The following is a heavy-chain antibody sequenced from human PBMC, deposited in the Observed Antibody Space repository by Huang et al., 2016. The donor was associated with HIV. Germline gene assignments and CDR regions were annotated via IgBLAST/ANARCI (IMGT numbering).Heavy chain of an antibody. V-gene: IGHV2-5*02. CDR3: THTYSDDSGTYVHMDV. Sequence: QITLKESGPTLVKPTQTLTLTCSFSGFSLNTPGVAVGWIRQPPGKALDWLAFIYWEDDKRYSPSLKSRVTVSKDTSRNQVVLTMTNMDPVDTATYFCTHTYSDDSGTYVHMDVWGKGTTVTVSS. D-gene: IGHD3-10*01. CDR2: IYWEDDK. J-gene: IGHJ6*03. CDR1: GFSLNTPGVA.